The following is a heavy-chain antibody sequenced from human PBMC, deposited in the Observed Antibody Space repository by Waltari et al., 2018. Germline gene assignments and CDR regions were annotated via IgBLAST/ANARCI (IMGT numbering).Heavy chain of an antibody. D-gene: IGHD5-18*01. CDR3: ARGGRYTAF. CDR1: GGSFSGYN. J-gene: IGHJ4*02. CDR2: INHSGST. Sequence: QVQPQQWGAGLLKPSETLSLTCAVHGGSFSGYNWSWIRQPPGKGPEWIGEINHSGSTNYNPSPKSRVTISVDTSKNQLSLKLSSVTAADTEVYYCARGGRYTAFWGQGTLVTVSS. V-gene: IGHV4-34*01.